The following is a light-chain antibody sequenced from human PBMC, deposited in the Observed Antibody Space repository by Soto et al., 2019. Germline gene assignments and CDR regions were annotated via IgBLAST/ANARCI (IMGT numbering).Light chain of an antibody. CDR2: GAS. J-gene: IGKJ1*01. CDR3: HQRQSWPRT. V-gene: IGKV3D-20*02. Sequence: EIVLTQSPATLSLSPGERATPSCRASQSVSSSFLTWYQQKPGQAPRLLIYGASSRATGIPDRFSGSGSGTDFTLTISDVQPEDFAVYYCHQRQSWPRTFGQGTKVDI. CDR1: QSVSSSF.